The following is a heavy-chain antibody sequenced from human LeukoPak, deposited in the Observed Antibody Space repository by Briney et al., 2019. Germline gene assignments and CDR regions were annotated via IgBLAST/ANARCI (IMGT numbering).Heavy chain of an antibody. J-gene: IGHJ4*02. CDR1: GYTFTGFY. D-gene: IGHD6-19*01. CDR2: INPNSGGT. Sequence: ASVKVSRKASGYTFTGFYIHWVRQAPGQGLEWMGWINPNSGGTNYAQKFQGRVTMTRDTSISTAYMELSRLRSDDTAVYYCARNQQWLSIDYWGQGTLVTVSA. CDR3: ARNQQWLSIDY. V-gene: IGHV1-2*02.